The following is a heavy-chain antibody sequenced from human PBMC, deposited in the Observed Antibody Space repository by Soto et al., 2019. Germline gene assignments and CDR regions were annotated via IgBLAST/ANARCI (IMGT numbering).Heavy chain of an antibody. CDR1: GCSISSYY. J-gene: IGHJ4*02. CDR2: IYYSGST. Sequence: SETLSLTCTVSGCSISSYYWSWIRQPPGKGLEWIGYIYYSGSTNYNPSLKSRVTISVDTSKNQFSLKLSSVTAADTAVYYCAREDYYGSGSYYKGNRYFDYWGQGTLVTVSS. CDR3: AREDYYGSGSYYKGNRYFDY. V-gene: IGHV4-59*01. D-gene: IGHD3-10*01.